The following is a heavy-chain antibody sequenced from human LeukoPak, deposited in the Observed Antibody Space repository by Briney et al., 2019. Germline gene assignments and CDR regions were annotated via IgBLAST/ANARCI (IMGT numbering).Heavy chain of an antibody. J-gene: IGHJ4*02. D-gene: IGHD3-10*01. Sequence: ASVKVSCKASGYTFTNYGISWVRQAPGQGLEWMGWISAYNGNTNYAQKFQGRITMTTDTSTSTAYMELSSLRSEDTAVYYCARDPRFGESEDTQFDYWGQGTLVTVSS. V-gene: IGHV1-18*01. CDR3: ARDPRFGESEDTQFDY. CDR1: GYTFTNYG. CDR2: ISAYNGNT.